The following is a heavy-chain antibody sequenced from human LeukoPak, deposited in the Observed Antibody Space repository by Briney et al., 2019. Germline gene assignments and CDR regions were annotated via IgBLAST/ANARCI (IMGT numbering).Heavy chain of an antibody. J-gene: IGHJ4*02. CDR1: GYTFTSYG. D-gene: IGHD3-10*01. V-gene: IGHV1-18*01. CDR3: ARDGPLWFGELGYYFDY. CDR2: ISAYNGNT. Sequence: ASVKVSCKASGYTFTSYGISWVRQAPGQGLEWIGWISAYNGNTNYAQKLQGRVTMTTDTSTSTAYMELRSLRSDDTAVYYCARDGPLWFGELGYYFDYWGQGTLVTVSS.